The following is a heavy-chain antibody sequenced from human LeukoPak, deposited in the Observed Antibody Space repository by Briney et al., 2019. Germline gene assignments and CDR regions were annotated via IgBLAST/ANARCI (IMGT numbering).Heavy chain of an antibody. CDR2: INPSGGST. CDR1: GYTFTSYY. CDR3: ARDYYYDSSGYPSGY. D-gene: IGHD3-22*01. Sequence: GASVTVSCKASGYTFTSYYMHWVRQAPGQGLEWMGIINPSGGSTSYAQKFQGRVTMTRDTSTSTVYMELSSLRSEDTAVYYCARDYYYDSSGYPSGYWGQGTLVTVSS. V-gene: IGHV1-46*01. J-gene: IGHJ4*02.